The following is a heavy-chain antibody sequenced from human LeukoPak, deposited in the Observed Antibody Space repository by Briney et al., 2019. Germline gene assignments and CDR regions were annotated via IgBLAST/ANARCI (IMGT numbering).Heavy chain of an antibody. J-gene: IGHJ4*02. D-gene: IGHD1-1*01. Sequence: SETLSLTCTVSGGSISSYYWSWIRQPPGKGLEWIGYIYYSGSTNYNPSLTSRVTISVDTSKNQFSLKLSSVTAADTAVYYCARGLGLNWSEYYFDYWGQGTLVTVSS. CDR2: IYYSGST. CDR1: GGSISSYY. CDR3: ARGLGLNWSEYYFDY. V-gene: IGHV4-59*01.